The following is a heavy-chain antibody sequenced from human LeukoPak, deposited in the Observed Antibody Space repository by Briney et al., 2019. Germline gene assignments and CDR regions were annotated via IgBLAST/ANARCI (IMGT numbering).Heavy chain of an antibody. J-gene: IGHJ4*02. CDR1: GGSFSSSNW. CDR2: IYHSGST. D-gene: IGHD4-17*01. CDR3: ARDAVYGDFTY. V-gene: IGHV4-4*02. Sequence: SETLSLTCTVSGGSFSSSNWGSGVRKPPGKGLEWIGEIYHSGSTNYNPSLKSRVTISVDKSKNQFSLKLSSVTAADTAVYYCARDAVYGDFTYWGQGTLVTVSS.